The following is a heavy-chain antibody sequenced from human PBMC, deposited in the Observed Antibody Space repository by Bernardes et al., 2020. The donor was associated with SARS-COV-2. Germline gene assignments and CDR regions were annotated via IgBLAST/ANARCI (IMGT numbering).Heavy chain of an antibody. D-gene: IGHD3-22*01. CDR2: IKRKTDGGTT. J-gene: IGHJ4*02. Sequence: GVSLRLSCAASGFTFSNAWMNWVRQAPGKGREWVGHIKRKTDGGTTDYAAPVKGRFTIPGDDSKNTMYLQMNSLKTEDTAVYYCTTGAEIYYDSSGFSYYFDFWGQGTLVTVSS. CDR1: GFTFSNAW. V-gene: IGHV3-15*07. CDR3: TTGAEIYYDSSGFSYYFDF.